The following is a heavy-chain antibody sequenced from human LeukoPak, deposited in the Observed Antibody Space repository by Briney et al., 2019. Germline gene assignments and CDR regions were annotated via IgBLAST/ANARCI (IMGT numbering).Heavy chain of an antibody. D-gene: IGHD3-10*01. CDR1: GYTFSNYW. J-gene: IGHJ6*02. CDR2: DYPGDSDT. CDR3: ARPGQLQWSWEPRLPYYYGVDV. V-gene: IGHV5-51*01. Sequence: GESLKISCKASGYTFSNYWSGWVRQMPGTGLEWVGIDYPGDSDTRYSPSFQGQVTISADKSISTAYLQWSSLKASDTAMYYCARPGQLQWSWEPRLPYYYGVDVWGQGTTVTVSS.